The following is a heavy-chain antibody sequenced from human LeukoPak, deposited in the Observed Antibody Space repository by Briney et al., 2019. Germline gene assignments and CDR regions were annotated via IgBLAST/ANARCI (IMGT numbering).Heavy chain of an antibody. CDR3: ARGDPIYDFWSGGDY. J-gene: IGHJ4*02. V-gene: IGHV3-30*02. CDR1: GFTFSTYS. Sequence: GGSLRLSCAASGFTFSTYSMTWVRQAPGKGLEWVAFIRYDGSNKYYADSVKGRFTISRDNARNLLSLQMNSLRAEDTAVYYCARGDPIYDFWSGGDYWGQGSLVTVSS. CDR2: IRYDGSNK. D-gene: IGHD3-3*01.